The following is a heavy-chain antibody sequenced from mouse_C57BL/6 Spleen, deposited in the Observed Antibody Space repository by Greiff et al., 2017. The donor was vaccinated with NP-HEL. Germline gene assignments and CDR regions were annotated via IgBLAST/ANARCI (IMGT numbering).Heavy chain of an antibody. J-gene: IGHJ4*01. CDR1: GYTFTDYN. CDR2: INPNNGGT. CDR3: AVTTVVAFYAMDY. Sequence: EVQLQQSGPELVKPGASVKMSCKASGYTFTDYNMHWVKQSHGKSLEWIGYINPNNGGTSYNQKFKGKATLTVNKSSSTAYMELRSLTSEDSAVYYCAVTTVVAFYAMDYWGQGTSVTVSS. D-gene: IGHD1-1*01. V-gene: IGHV1-22*01.